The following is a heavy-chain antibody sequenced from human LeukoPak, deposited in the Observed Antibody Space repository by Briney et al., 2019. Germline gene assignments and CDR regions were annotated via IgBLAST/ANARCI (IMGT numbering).Heavy chain of an antibody. Sequence: GGSLRLSCTGFGFTFGDYAVIWVRQAPGRGLEWVGFIRSKAYGGTTEYAASVKGRFTISRDDSKSIAYLQMDSLKTEDTAVYYCTRDYGDYKGDYWGQGTLVTVSS. V-gene: IGHV3-49*04. CDR2: IRSKAYGGTT. CDR3: TRDYGDYKGDY. CDR1: GFTFGDYA. D-gene: IGHD4-17*01. J-gene: IGHJ4*02.